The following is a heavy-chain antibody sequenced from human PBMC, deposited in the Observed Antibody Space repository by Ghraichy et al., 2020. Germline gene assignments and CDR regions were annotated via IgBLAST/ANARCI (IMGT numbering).Heavy chain of an antibody. Sequence: ASVKVSFKASGYTFTDYYMHWVRQAPGQGLEWMGCISPNSGGTMFAQKFQGRVTMTRDTSISTAYMELSRLRSDDTAVYYCARASDDFGDYGFDYWGQGTLVTVSS. D-gene: IGHD4-17*01. J-gene: IGHJ4*02. CDR1: GYTFTDYY. CDR3: ARASDDFGDYGFDY. V-gene: IGHV1-2*02. CDR2: ISPNSGGT.